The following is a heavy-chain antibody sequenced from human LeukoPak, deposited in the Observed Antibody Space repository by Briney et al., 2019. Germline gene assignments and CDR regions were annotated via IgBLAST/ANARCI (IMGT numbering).Heavy chain of an antibody. D-gene: IGHD1-26*01. Sequence: GASVKVSCKASGGTFSSYAISWVRQAPGQGLEWMGGNIPIFGTANYAQKFQGRVTITADESTSTAYMELSSLRSEDTAVYYCARLTRGYYYGMDVWGQGTTVTVSS. CDR3: ARLTRGYYYGMDV. V-gene: IGHV1-69*13. CDR2: NIPIFGTA. CDR1: GGTFSSYA. J-gene: IGHJ6*02.